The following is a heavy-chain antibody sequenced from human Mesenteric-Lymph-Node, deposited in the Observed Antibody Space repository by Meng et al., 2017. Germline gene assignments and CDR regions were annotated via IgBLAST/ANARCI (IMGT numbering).Heavy chain of an antibody. CDR2: ISGSGGST. Sequence: GESLKISCAASGFTFSSYAMSWVRQAPGKGLDWVSSISGSGGSTFYADSVKGRFTISRDNSKNTLYLQMNTLRAEDTAVYYCARDRVRGPDDYWGQGTLVTVSS. V-gene: IGHV3-23*01. D-gene: IGHD3-10*01. CDR1: GFTFSSYA. J-gene: IGHJ4*02. CDR3: ARDRVRGPDDY.